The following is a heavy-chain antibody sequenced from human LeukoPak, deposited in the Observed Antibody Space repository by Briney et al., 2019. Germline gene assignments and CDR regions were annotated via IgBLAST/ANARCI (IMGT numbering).Heavy chain of an antibody. CDR2: ISYDGSNK. CDR3: AKDLSTIYGDYEFDY. D-gene: IGHD4-17*01. CDR1: GFTFSSYG. J-gene: IGHJ4*02. Sequence: GGSLRLSCAASGFTFSSYGMHWVRQAPGKGLEWVAVISYDGSNKYYADSVKGRFTISRDDSKNTLYLQMNSLRAEDTAVYYCAKDLSTIYGDYEFDYWGQGTLVTVSS. V-gene: IGHV3-30*18.